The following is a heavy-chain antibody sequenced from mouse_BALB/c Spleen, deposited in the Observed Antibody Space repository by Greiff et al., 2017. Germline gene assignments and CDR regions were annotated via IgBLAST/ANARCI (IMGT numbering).Heavy chain of an antibody. J-gene: IGHJ2*01. CDR1: GFAFSSYD. D-gene: IGHD6-1*01. CDR3: ARPQGYYFDY. V-gene: IGHV5-12-1*01. CDR2: ISSGGGST. Sequence: EVQRVESGGGLVKPGGSLKLSCAASGFAFSSYDMSWVRQTPEKRLEWVAYISSGGGSTYYPDTVTGRFTISRDNAKNTLYLQMSSLKSEDTAMYYCARPQGYYFDYWGQGTTLTVSS.